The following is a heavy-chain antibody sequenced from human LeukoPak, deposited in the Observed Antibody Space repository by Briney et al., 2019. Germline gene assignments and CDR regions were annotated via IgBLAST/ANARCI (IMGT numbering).Heavy chain of an antibody. D-gene: IGHD6-13*01. CDR3: TSLVRNIDY. CDR2: IYSGGST. J-gene: IGHJ4*02. CDR1: GFTVSSNY. Sequence: GGSLRLSCAASGFTVSSNYMSWVRQAPGKGLEGVSVIYSGGSTYYADSVKGRFTISRDISKNTLYLQMNSLRAEDTAVYYCTSLVRNIDYWGQGTLVTVSS. V-gene: IGHV3-66*01.